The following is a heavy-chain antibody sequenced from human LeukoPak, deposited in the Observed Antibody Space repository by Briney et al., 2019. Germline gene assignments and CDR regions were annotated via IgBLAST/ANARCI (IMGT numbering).Heavy chain of an antibody. CDR2: ISGSGGST. Sequence: PGGSLRLSCAASGFTFSSYAMSWVRQAPGKGLEWVSAISGSGGSTYYADSVKGRFTISRDNSKNTLYRQMNSLRAEDTAVYYCAKDIGTYYYDSSGYYYFDYWGQGTLVTVSS. D-gene: IGHD3-22*01. CDR1: GFTFSSYA. J-gene: IGHJ4*02. CDR3: AKDIGTYYYDSSGYYYFDY. V-gene: IGHV3-23*01.